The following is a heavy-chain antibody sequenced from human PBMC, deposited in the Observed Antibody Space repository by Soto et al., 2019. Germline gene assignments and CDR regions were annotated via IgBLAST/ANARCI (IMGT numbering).Heavy chain of an antibody. Sequence: SETLSLTCAVYGGSFSGYYWSWIRQPPGKGLEWIGEINHSGSTNYNPSLKSRVTISVDTSKNQFSLKLSSVTAADTAVYYCARMGATYGSGRMDVWGKGTTVTVSS. J-gene: IGHJ6*04. D-gene: IGHD3-10*01. CDR3: ARMGATYGSGRMDV. CDR2: INHSGST. V-gene: IGHV4-34*01. CDR1: GGSFSGYY.